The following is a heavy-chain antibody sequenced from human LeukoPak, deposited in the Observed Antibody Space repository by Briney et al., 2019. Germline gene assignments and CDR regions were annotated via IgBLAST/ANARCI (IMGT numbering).Heavy chain of an antibody. CDR3: AKRNWFGELFPGY. CDR1: GFTFSSYW. D-gene: IGHD3-10*01. V-gene: IGHV3-74*01. J-gene: IGHJ4*02. Sequence: PGGSLRLSCAASGFTFSSYWMHWVRQAPGKGLVWVSRINSDGSSTYYADSVKGRFTISRDNSKNTLYLQMNSLRAEDTAVYYCAKRNWFGELFPGYWGQGTLVTVSS. CDR2: INSDGSST.